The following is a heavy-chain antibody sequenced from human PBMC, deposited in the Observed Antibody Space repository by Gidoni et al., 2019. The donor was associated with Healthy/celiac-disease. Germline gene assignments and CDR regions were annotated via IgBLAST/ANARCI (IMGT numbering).Heavy chain of an antibody. CDR1: GFTFSSYG. CDR3: ARDRNYYGSGSSEAFDI. D-gene: IGHD3-10*01. J-gene: IGHJ3*02. V-gene: IGHV3-33*01. Sequence: QVQLVESGGGVVQPGRSLRLSCAASGFTFSSYGMHWVRQAPGKGLEWVAVIWYDGSNKYYADSVKGRFTISRDNSKNTLYLQMNSLRAEDTAVYYCARDRNYYGSGSSEAFDIWGQGTMVTVSS. CDR2: IWYDGSNK.